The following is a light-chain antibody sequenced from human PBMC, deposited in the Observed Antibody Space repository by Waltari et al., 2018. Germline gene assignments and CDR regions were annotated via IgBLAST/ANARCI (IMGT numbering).Light chain of an antibody. Sequence: DIVLTQSPATLSLSPGEKATLSCRASQSVGSNVACYQQKAGQAPRHLIYDASNSATGIPARFSGSGSGTDFTLTISCLEPEDFAVYYCQQRNNWPPGFTFGPGTKVDIK. J-gene: IGKJ3*01. CDR1: QSVGSN. CDR3: QQRNNWPPGFT. CDR2: DAS. V-gene: IGKV3-11*01.